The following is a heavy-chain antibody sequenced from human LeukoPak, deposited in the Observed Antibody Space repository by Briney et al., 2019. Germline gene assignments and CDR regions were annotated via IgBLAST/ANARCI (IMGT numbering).Heavy chain of an antibody. D-gene: IGHD6-13*01. V-gene: IGHV3-23*01. CDR2: VGENTDT. CDR3: AKSSGKSFPSSRIFDF. J-gene: IGHJ4*02. Sequence: GGSLRLSCAASGFTFSNFWMHWLRQAPGQGLKWVSIVGENTDTHYADSVKDRFTISRDNSNNALYLQMNSLRAEDTATYFCAKSSGKSFPSSRIFDFWGQGALVTVSS. CDR1: GFTFSNFW.